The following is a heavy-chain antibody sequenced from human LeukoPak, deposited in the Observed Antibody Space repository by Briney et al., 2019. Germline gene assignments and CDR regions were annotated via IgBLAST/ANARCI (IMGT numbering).Heavy chain of an antibody. J-gene: IGHJ4*02. CDR3: ARVDTPDY. D-gene: IGHD3-9*01. Sequence: GGSLRLSCAASGFTFSSYEMNWVRQPPGKGLEWVSYISSSGSTIYYADSVKGRFTISGDNAKNSLYLQLNSLRAEDTAVYYCARVDTPDYWGQGTLVTVSS. CDR1: GFTFSSYE. V-gene: IGHV3-48*03. CDR2: ISSSGSTI.